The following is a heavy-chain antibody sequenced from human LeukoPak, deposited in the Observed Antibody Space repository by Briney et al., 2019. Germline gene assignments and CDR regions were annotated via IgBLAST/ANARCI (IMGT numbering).Heavy chain of an antibody. D-gene: IGHD6-19*01. CDR1: GGPISSSSYT. J-gene: IGHJ5*02. CDR2: IYYSGTT. CDR3: ARRITVAGGWFDP. V-gene: IGHV4-39*01. Sequence: PSETLSLTCTVSGGPISSSSYTWGWIRQPPGKGLEWVGTIYYSGTTHYNPSLKSRVTISIDTSKNQFSLKLSSVTAADTAVYFCARRITVAGGWFDPWGQGTLVTVSS.